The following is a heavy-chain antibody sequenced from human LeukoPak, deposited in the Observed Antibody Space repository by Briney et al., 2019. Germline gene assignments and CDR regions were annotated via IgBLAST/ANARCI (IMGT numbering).Heavy chain of an antibody. CDR3: AGNEGQQLSRSWFDP. CDR1: GGSINSYY. D-gene: IGHD6-13*01. V-gene: IGHV4-59*12. J-gene: IGHJ5*02. Sequence: PSETLSLTCTASGGSINSYYWGWIRQPPEKGLEWMGNVYYSGSTKYNPSLKSRVTISVDTSKNQFSLKLSAVTAADTAVYYCAGNEGQQLSRSWFDPWGQGTLVTVSS. CDR2: VYYSGST.